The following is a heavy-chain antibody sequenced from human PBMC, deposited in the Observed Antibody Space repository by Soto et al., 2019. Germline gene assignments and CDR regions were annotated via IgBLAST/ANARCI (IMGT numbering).Heavy chain of an antibody. Sequence: SETLSLTCTVSGGSISSYYWSWIRQPPGKGLEWIGYIYYSGSTNYNPSLKSRVTISVDTSKNQFSLKLSSVTAADTAVYYCARGVVTPGYFDYWGQGTLVTVSS. D-gene: IGHD2-21*02. V-gene: IGHV4-59*08. CDR2: IYYSGST. CDR1: GGSISSYY. CDR3: ARGVVTPGYFDY. J-gene: IGHJ4*02.